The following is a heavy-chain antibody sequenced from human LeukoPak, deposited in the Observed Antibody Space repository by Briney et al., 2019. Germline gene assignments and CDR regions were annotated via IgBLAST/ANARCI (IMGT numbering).Heavy chain of an antibody. D-gene: IGHD2-2*01. Sequence: ASVKVSCKASGYTFTGYYMHWVRQAPGQGLEWMGWINPNSGGTNYAQKFQGRVTMTRDTSISTAYMELSRLRSDDTAVYYCARDTGADCSSTSCYPEIDYWGQGTLVTVSS. J-gene: IGHJ4*02. CDR1: GYTFTGYY. CDR2: INPNSGGT. V-gene: IGHV1-2*02. CDR3: ARDTGADCSSTSCYPEIDY.